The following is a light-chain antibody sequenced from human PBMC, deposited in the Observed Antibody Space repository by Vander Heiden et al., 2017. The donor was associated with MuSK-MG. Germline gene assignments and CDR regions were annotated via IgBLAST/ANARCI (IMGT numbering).Light chain of an antibody. V-gene: IGLV2-23*02. CDR3: CSDAGSSTVP. CDR2: EVS. J-gene: IGLJ2*01. Sequence: QSALTQPASVSGSPGQSITISCTGTSSDVGSYNLVSWYQQPPGNAHNVIIYEVSKRPSGVSNRFSGSKSGTTASLTISGRTAEDAADYYGCSDAGSSTVPFGGGTKVTVL. CDR1: SSDVGSYNL.